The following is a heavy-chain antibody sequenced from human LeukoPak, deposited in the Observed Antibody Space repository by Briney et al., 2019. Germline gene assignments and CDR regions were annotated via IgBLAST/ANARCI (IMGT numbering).Heavy chain of an antibody. CDR3: ARGRGSGSRWGGAFDI. CDR2: ISSSSTYT. V-gene: IGHV3-11*05. CDR1: KFTFSNYY. Sequence: GGSLRLSCAASKFTFSNYYMSWIRQAPGKGLEWVSYISSSSTYTEDADAVTGRLTISRDTAKHELYLQMNSMRAEDTGVYYCARGRGSGSRWGGAFDIWGQGTVVTVSS. D-gene: IGHD3-10*01. J-gene: IGHJ3*02.